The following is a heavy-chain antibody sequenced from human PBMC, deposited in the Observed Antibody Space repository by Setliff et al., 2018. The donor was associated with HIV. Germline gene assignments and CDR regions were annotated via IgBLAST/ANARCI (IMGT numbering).Heavy chain of an antibody. CDR3: ARFARDPTD. Sequence: SETLSLTCTVSGASITSSYWTWIRQSPGRGLEYHGYIYYSGDSNYSPSLKSRLSMSLDASTSQFSLRLNSLTAADTAMYYCARFARDPTDWGRGILVTVSS. CDR2: IYYSGDS. V-gene: IGHV4-59*08. J-gene: IGHJ4*02. CDR1: GASITSSY.